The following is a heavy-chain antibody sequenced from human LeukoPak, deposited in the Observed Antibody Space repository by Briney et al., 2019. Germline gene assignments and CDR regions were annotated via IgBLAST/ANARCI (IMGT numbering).Heavy chain of an antibody. CDR2: INPNSGGT. CDR3: ARDPQSLNWFDP. CDR1: GYTFTGYY. J-gene: IGHJ5*02. V-gene: IGHV1-2*02. Sequence: ASVKVSCKASGYTFTGYYMHWVRPAPGQGLEWMGWINPNSGGTNYAQKFQGRVTMTRDTSISTAYMELSRLRSDDTAVYYCARDPQSLNWFDPWGQGTLVTVSS.